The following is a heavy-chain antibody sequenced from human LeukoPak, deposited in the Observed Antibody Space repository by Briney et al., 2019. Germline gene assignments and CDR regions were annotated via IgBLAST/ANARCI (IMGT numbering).Heavy chain of an antibody. D-gene: IGHD3-22*01. V-gene: IGHV3-74*01. CDR2: SDGGGSST. J-gene: IGHJ4*01. CDR1: GFTFSNHW. Sequence: PGGSLRLSCAAAGFTFSNHWMHWVRQVPGKGLVWVSRSDGGGSSTSYADSVKGRFSISSDNAKSTLYLQMNSLRAEDTAVYYCARGPGSSGGAYVGDYWGHGTLVTVSS. CDR3: ARGPGSSGGAYVGDY.